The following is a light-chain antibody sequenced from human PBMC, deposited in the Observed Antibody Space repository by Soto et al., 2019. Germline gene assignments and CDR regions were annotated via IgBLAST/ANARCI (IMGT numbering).Light chain of an antibody. CDR3: CSYAGSYVV. J-gene: IGLJ2*01. CDR1: SSDVGGYNY. CDR2: DVS. V-gene: IGLV2-11*01. Sequence: SALTQPRSVSGSPGQSVTISCTGTSSDVGGYNYVSWYQQHPGKAPKLMIYDVSKRPSGVPDRFSGSKSGNTASLTISGLQAEDEADYYCCSYAGSYVVFGGGTKLTV.